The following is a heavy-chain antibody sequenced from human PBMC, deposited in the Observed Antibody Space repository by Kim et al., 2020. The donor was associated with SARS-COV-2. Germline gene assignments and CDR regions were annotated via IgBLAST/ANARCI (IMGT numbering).Heavy chain of an antibody. Sequence: GGSLRLSCAASGFTFSYYAMTWVRQAPGKGLEWVSSISSGSVTSYYADSVKGRFTISRDNSENTVYLQMNSLRAEDTAIYYCAKTRGSYGAYYFDCWGQG. J-gene: IGHJ4*02. V-gene: IGHV3-23*01. CDR3: AKTRGSYGAYYFDC. D-gene: IGHD5-18*01. CDR1: GFTFSYYA. CDR2: ISSGSVTS.